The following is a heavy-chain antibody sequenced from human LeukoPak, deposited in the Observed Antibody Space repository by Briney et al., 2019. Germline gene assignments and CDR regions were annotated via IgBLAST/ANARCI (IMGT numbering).Heavy chain of an antibody. V-gene: IGHV1-2*02. CDR1: GYTFTEYY. J-gene: IGHJ5*02. CDR2: INPNSGDT. CDR3: VRDIAPIGSWWFDP. D-gene: IGHD2-15*01. Sequence: ASVKVSCKASGYTFTEYYMHWLQQAPGLVFEWMGSINPNSGDTYYSPEFQGRVTLTRDTSIKTAYMEMNSLKSDDTAVYYCVRDIAPIGSWWFDPWGQGTLIIVSS.